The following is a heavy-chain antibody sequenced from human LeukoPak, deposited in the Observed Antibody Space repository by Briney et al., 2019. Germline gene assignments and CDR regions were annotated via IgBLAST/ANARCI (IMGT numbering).Heavy chain of an antibody. Sequence: GGSLRLSCAVSGFTVSSNYMSWVRQAPGKGLEWVSGISWNSGSIGYADSVKGRFTISRDNAKNSLYLQMNSLRAEDTALYYCAKDNRPYYDSSGYYDYWGQGTLVTVSS. CDR2: ISWNSGSI. V-gene: IGHV3-9*01. J-gene: IGHJ4*02. D-gene: IGHD3-22*01. CDR3: AKDNRPYYDSSGYYDY. CDR1: GFTVSSNY.